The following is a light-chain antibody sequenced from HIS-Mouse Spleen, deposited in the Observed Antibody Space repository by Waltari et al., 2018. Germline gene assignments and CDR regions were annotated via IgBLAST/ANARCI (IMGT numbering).Light chain of an antibody. J-gene: IGKJ2*01. CDR3: QQYYSTPRT. V-gene: IGKV4-1*01. CDR1: QSVLYSSNNKKY. CDR2: WAS. Sequence: IVMTQSPDSLAVSLGERATINCKSSQSVLYSSNNKKYLAWYQQKPGQRPKLLIYWASTRESGVPDRFSGSESGTDFTLTISSLQAEDVAVYYCQQYYSTPRTFGQGTKLEIK.